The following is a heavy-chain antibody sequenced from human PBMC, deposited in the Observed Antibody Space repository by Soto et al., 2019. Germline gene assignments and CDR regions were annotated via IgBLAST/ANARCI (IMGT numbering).Heavy chain of an antibody. V-gene: IGHV4-31*02. CDR1: GASINSGASY. Sequence: QVQLQESGPGLVKPSQTLSLACRVSGASINSGASYWNWVRQHPGKGLEWIGDIYYSGATTYNPSFQSRVTISLDTSENQFSLRLTSVTAADTAVYFCARAQTVFGIFSVFDNWGQGTLVTVSS. D-gene: IGHD3-3*01. J-gene: IGHJ4*02. CDR2: IYYSGAT. CDR3: ARAQTVFGIFSVFDN.